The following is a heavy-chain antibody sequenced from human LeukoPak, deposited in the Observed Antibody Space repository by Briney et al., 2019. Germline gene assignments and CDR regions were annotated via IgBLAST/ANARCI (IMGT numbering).Heavy chain of an antibody. D-gene: IGHD6-19*01. J-gene: IGHJ3*02. CDR2: VSSTSSTI. Sequence: GGSLRLSCAASGFTFNSYSINWVRQAPGKGLEWIAYVSSTSSTIYYADSVKGRFTISRDNVKNSLYLQMNSLRDEDTAMYYCAKTYSGDVFDIWGQGAMVSASS. CDR3: AKTYSGDVFDI. CDR1: GFTFNSYS. V-gene: IGHV3-48*02.